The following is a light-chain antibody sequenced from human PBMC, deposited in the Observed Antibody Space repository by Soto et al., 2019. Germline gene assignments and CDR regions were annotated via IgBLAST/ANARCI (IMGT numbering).Light chain of an antibody. V-gene: IGLV2-14*03. J-gene: IGLJ2*01. CDR2: DVS. CDR1: TSDY. Sequence: QSALTQPASVSGSPGQSITISCTGTTSDYVSWYQHHPGKAPKLMIYDVSNRPSGVSNRFSGSKSGDTASLTISGLQAEDEADYYCSSYTSPNIDVLFGGGTKVTVL. CDR3: SSYTSPNIDVL.